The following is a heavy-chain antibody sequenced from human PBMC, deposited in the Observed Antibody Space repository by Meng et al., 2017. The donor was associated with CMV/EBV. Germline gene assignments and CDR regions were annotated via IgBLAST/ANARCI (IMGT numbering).Heavy chain of an antibody. CDR2: IRYDGSNK. J-gene: IGHJ4*02. D-gene: IGHD1-7*01. CDR1: GFTFSSYG. V-gene: IGHV3-30*02. CDR3: AKVLSNWNYLGAFVY. Sequence: GESLKISCAASGFTFSSYGMHWVRQAPGKGLEWVAFIRYDGSNKYYADSVKGRFTISRDNSKNTLYLQMNSLRAEDTAVYYCAKVLSNWNYLGAFVYWGQGTLVTVSS.